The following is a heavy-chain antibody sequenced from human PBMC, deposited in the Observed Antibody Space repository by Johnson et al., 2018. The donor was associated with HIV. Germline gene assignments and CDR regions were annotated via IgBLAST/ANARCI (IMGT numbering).Heavy chain of an antibody. J-gene: IGHJ3*02. V-gene: IGHV3-30-3*01. Sequence: QVQLVESGGGVVQPGRSLRLSCAASGFTFSSYAMHWVRQAPGKGLEWVAVISYDGSNKYYADSVKGRFTISRVNSKNTLYLQMNSLRAEDTAVYYCAATYYYDSSGSRYPFDIWGQGTMVTVSS. CDR3: AATYYYDSSGSRYPFDI. D-gene: IGHD3-22*01. CDR2: ISYDGSNK. CDR1: GFTFSSYA.